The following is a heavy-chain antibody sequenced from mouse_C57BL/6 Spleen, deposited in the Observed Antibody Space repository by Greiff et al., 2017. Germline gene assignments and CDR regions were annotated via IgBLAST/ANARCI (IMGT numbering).Heavy chain of an antibody. V-gene: IGHV1-36*01. D-gene: IGHD2-4*01. CDR2: VYPCNGGT. Sequence: VQLQQSGPVLVKPGPSVKLSCKASGFTFTDYYMHWVKQSPGQCLEWIGLVYPCNGGTSYNQKFKGKATLTVDTSSSTAYMQLNSLTSEDSAVSYCARSGLRGGGMDYWGQGTSVTVSS. J-gene: IGHJ4*01. CDR3: ARSGLRGGGMDY. CDR1: GFTFTDYY.